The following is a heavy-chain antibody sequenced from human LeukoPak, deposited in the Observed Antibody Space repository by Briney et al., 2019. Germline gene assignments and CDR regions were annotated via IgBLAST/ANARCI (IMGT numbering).Heavy chain of an antibody. Sequence: PGKSLRLSCAAYGFTFNNYGMHWVRQAPGKGLEWVAVISYDGRNIHYPDSVKGRFTISRDISTDTLWLQMDSLRTEDTAVYYCAKGPLRGTAAAIDYWGQGTLVTVSS. CDR3: AKGPLRGTAAAIDY. J-gene: IGHJ4*02. CDR2: ISYDGRNI. D-gene: IGHD2-2*01. V-gene: IGHV3-30*18. CDR1: GFTFNNYG.